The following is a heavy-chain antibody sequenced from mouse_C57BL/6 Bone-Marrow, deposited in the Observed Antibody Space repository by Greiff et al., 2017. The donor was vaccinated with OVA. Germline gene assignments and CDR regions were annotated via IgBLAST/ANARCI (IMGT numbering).Heavy chain of an antibody. J-gene: IGHJ2*01. Sequence: EVQLQESGGDLVKPGGSLKLSCAASGFTFSSYGMSWVRQTPDKRLEWVATISSGGSYTYYPDSVKGRFTISRDNAKNTLYLQMSSLKSEDTAMYYCARVDYYALARVYFDYWGQGTTLTVSS. D-gene: IGHD1-1*01. V-gene: IGHV5-6*01. CDR2: ISSGGSYT. CDR1: GFTFSSYG. CDR3: ARVDYYALARVYFDY.